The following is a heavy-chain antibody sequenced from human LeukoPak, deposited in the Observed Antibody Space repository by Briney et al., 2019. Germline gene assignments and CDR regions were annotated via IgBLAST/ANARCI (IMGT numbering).Heavy chain of an antibody. V-gene: IGHV3-74*01. J-gene: IGHJ4*02. CDR1: GFTFSSSW. D-gene: IGHD2-2*01. Sequence: PGGSLRLSCAASGFTFSSSWMHWVRQAPGKGLVWVSRINSDGSSTTYADSVKGRFTISRDNAKNTLYLQMNSLRAEDTAVYYCARTYCSSTSCYVDYWGQGTLVTVSS. CDR3: ARTYCSSTSCYVDY. CDR2: INSDGSST.